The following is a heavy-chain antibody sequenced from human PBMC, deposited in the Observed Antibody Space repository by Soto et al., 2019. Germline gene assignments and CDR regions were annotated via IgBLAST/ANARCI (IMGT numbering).Heavy chain of an antibody. V-gene: IGHV3-30*19. CDR2: TSYDGRDK. D-gene: IGHD3-16*01. J-gene: IGHJ1*01. CDR3: ARWGTTGGLDV. CDR1: GFTFRSYV. Sequence: QVQLVESGGGVVQPGTSLRVSCVGSGFTFRSYVIHWVRQAPGKGLEWVALTSYDGRDKYYADSVRGRFTISRDNSRNTVDLQMDSLKLEDTALYYCARWGTTGGLDVWGQGTLVPVSS.